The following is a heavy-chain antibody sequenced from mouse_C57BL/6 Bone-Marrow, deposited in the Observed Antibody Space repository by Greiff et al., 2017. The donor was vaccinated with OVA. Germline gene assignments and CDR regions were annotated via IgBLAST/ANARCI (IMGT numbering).Heavy chain of an antibody. CDR3: ARLGYYGSSLDY. Sequence: QVQLKESGAELVKPGASVKISCKASGYAFSSYWMNWVKQRPGKGLEWIGQIYPGDGDTNYNGKFKGKATLTADKSSSTAYMQLSSLTSEDSAVYFSARLGYYGSSLDYWGQGTTLTVAS. J-gene: IGHJ2*01. D-gene: IGHD1-1*01. CDR1: GYAFSSYW. V-gene: IGHV1-80*01. CDR2: IYPGDGDT.